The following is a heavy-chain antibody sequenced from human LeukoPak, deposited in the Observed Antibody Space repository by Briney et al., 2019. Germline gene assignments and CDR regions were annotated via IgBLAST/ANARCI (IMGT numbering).Heavy chain of an antibody. CDR3: ARTVGYCSGGSCYERAFDI. CDR1: GGSISSSNW. Sequence: SGTLSLTCAVSGGSISSSNWWSWIRQPPGKGLEWIGYIYYSGSTNYNPSLKSRVTISVDTSKNQFSLKLSSVTAADTAVCYCARTVGYCSGGSCYERAFDIWGQGTMVTVSS. D-gene: IGHD2-15*01. J-gene: IGHJ3*02. CDR2: IYYSGST. V-gene: IGHV4-4*02.